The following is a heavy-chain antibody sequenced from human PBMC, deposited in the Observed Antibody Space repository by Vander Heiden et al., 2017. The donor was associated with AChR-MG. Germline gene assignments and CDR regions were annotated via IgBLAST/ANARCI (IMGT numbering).Heavy chain of an antibody. CDR1: GYTFTNYW. V-gene: IGHV5-51*01. D-gene: IGHD1-7*01. CDR3: ARAITGTSSPYYFDY. J-gene: IGHJ4*02. Sequence: EVQLVQSGAEVKKPGESLKLSCQGSGYTFTNYWIGWVRQMPGKGLEWMGIIYPGDSDTRYSPSFQGQVTISAVTSINTAYLQWNSLKASDTAMYYCARAITGTSSPYYFDYWGRGTLVTVSS. CDR2: IYPGDSDT.